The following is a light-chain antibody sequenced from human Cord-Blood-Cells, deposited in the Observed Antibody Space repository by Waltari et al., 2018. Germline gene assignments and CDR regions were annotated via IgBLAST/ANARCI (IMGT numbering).Light chain of an antibody. CDR1: TSAVGGSNY. CDR2: DVS. CDR3: SSYTSSSTL. Sequence: QSALTQPASVSGSPRQSITISRTGTTSAVGGSNYVSWYQQHPGKAPKLMIYDVSNLPSGDSNRFSGSKSGNTASLTISELQAEDEADYYCSSYTSSSTLFGGGTKLAVL. J-gene: IGLJ2*01. V-gene: IGLV2-14*01.